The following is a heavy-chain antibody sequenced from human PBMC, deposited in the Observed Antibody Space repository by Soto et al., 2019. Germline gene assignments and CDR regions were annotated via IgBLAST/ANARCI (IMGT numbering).Heavy chain of an antibody. D-gene: IGHD3-10*01. Sequence: EVQLLESGGGLVQHGGSLRLSCAASGFTFSSYAMSWVRQAPGKGLEWVSAISGSGGSTYYADSVKGRFTISRDNSKNTLYLQMNSLRAEDTAVYYCANHLWFGEFSNWGQGTLVTVSS. CDR2: ISGSGGST. CDR3: ANHLWFGEFSN. V-gene: IGHV3-23*01. J-gene: IGHJ4*02. CDR1: GFTFSSYA.